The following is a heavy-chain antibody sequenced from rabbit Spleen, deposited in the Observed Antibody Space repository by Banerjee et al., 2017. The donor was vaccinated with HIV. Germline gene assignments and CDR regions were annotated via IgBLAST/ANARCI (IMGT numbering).Heavy chain of an antibody. V-gene: IGHV1S45*01. CDR3: ARSGYVGGDYTWDL. D-gene: IGHD1-1*01. CDR1: GVSLNDKDV. J-gene: IGHJ4*01. Sequence: EQLEESGGGLVKPEGSLTLTCKASGVSLNDKDVMCWVRQAPGKGLEWIGCIYVGSGSIHYASWAKGRFTMYKTSSTTVTLQLTSLTAADTATYFCARSGYVGGDYTWDLWGPGTLVTVS. CDR2: IYVGSGSI.